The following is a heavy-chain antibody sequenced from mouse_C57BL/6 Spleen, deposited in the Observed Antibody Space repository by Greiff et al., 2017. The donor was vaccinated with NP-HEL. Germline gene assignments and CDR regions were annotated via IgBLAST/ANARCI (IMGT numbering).Heavy chain of an antibody. J-gene: IGHJ3*01. CDR2: IDPETGGT. Sequence: QVQLKESGAELVRPGASVTLSCKASGYTFTDYEMHWVKQTPVHGLEWIGAIDPETGGTAYNQKFKGKAILTADKSSSTAYMELRSLTSEDSAVYYCTRRGVTSWFAYWGQGTLVTVSA. D-gene: IGHD2-2*01. CDR1: GYTFTDYE. CDR3: TRRGVTSWFAY. V-gene: IGHV1-15*01.